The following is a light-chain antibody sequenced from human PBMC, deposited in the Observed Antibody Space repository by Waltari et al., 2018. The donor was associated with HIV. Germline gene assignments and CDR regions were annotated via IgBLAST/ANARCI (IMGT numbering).Light chain of an antibody. V-gene: IGLV2-14*03. Sequence: HSGLAHPAPVSGSLAQPIAFSCPGSTPAIPGDPHFPCSQQFPGKPPKLVIYDVSQRPSGISDRFSGARSGNTASLTISGLLMDDESEYICSSYSSTTGHVVFGGGTKVTVL. J-gene: IGLJ2*01. CDR2: DVS. CDR1: TPAIPGDPH. CDR3: SSYSSTTGHVV.